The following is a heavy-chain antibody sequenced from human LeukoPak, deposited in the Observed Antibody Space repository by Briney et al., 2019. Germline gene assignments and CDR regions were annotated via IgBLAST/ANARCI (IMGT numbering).Heavy chain of an antibody. Sequence: GASAKVSCKASGYTFTSYDINWVRQATGQGLEWMGWMNPNSGNTGYAQKFQGRVTMTRNTSISTAYMELSSLRSEDTAVYYCARGSGLTIFGVVIPAIDYWGQGTLVTVSS. CDR2: MNPNSGNT. D-gene: IGHD3-3*01. CDR3: ARGSGLTIFGVVIPAIDY. J-gene: IGHJ4*02. CDR1: GYTFTSYD. V-gene: IGHV1-8*01.